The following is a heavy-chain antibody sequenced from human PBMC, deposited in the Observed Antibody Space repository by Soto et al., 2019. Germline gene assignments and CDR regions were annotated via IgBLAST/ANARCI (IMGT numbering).Heavy chain of an antibody. V-gene: IGHV3-33*01. CDR2: IWYDGSNK. J-gene: IGHJ6*02. CDR1: GFTFSSYG. D-gene: IGHD3-10*01. CDR3: ARDLRQYGSGTYYYYGMDV. Sequence: QVQLVESGGGVVQPGRSLRLSCAASGFTFSSYGMHWVRQAPGKGLEWVAVIWYDGSNKYYPDSVKGRFTISRDNSKNTLYLQMNSLRAEDTAVYYCARDLRQYGSGTYYYYGMDVWGQGTTVTVSS.